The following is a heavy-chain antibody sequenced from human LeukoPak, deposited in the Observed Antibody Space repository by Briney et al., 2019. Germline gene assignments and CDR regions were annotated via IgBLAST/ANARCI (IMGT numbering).Heavy chain of an antibody. J-gene: IGHJ6*03. CDR3: ARGFGLAYYYYSMDV. D-gene: IGHD3/OR15-3a*01. Sequence: GGSLRLSCTVSGFTFSTFWMSWVRQAPGKGLEWVANIKQDGRDKEYVASMKGRFTISRDNAKSSLYLQMNSLRAEDTALYYCARGFGLAYYYYSMDVWGKGTTVTISS. CDR1: GFTFSTFW. V-gene: IGHV3-7*01. CDR2: IKQDGRDK.